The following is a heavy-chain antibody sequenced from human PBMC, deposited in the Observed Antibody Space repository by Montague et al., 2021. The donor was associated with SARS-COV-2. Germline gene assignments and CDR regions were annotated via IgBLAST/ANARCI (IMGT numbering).Heavy chain of an antibody. J-gene: IGHJ4*02. Sequence: SLRLSCAASGSTFSSYAMHWVRQAPGKGLEWVAVISYDGTNEYYXDSVKGRFTISRDNSKNTLYLQMNSLRAEDTAVYYCAREGITAAGKDFDYWGQGTLVTVSS. CDR1: GSTFSSYA. D-gene: IGHD6-13*01. CDR3: AREGITAAGKDFDY. V-gene: IGHV3-30*04. CDR2: ISYDGTNE.